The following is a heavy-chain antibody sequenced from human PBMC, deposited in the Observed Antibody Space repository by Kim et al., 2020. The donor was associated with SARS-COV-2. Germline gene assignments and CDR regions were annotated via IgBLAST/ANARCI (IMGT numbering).Heavy chain of an antibody. D-gene: IGHD4-4*01. CDR3: TRDPDYSKGASFNY. Sequence: AVSVKGRFTISTDNSKNMVYLQMNSLRAEDTAVYYCTRDPDYSKGASFNYWGQGTLVTVSS. V-gene: IGHV3-74*01. J-gene: IGHJ4*02.